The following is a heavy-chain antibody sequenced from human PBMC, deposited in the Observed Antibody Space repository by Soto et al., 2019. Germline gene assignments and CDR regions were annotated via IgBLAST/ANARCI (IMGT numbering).Heavy chain of an antibody. CDR3: ARHVPAAGYYYGMDV. V-gene: IGHV1-69*12. D-gene: IGHD2-2*01. CDR2: SISIFGTA. Sequence: QVQLVQSGAEVKKPGSSVKVSCKASGGTFSSYAISWVRQAPGQGLEWMGGSISIFGTANYARKFQGRVTITADESTSTAYMELSSLRSEDTAVYSCARHVPAAGYYYGMDVWGQGTTVTVSS. CDR1: GGTFSSYA. J-gene: IGHJ6*02.